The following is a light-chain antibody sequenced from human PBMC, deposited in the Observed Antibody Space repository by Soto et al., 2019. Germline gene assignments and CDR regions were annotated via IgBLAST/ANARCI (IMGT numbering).Light chain of an antibody. CDR3: QQYNNWPYT. Sequence: EVVLTQSPVTLSLSPGERATLSCRASQSFRGLLAWYQQKPGQAPRILIYDAYNRATGIPHRFSGSGSGTDFTLTISSLEPEDFAVYHCQQYNNWPYTCGQGTKVDIK. V-gene: IGKV3-11*01. J-gene: IGKJ2*01. CDR2: DAY. CDR1: QSFRGL.